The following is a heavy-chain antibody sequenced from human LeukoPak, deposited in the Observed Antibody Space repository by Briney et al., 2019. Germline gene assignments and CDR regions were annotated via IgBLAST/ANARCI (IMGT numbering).Heavy chain of an antibody. CDR1: GFTFSSYA. CDR2: ISSNGGST. D-gene: IGHD5-18*01. V-gene: IGHV3-64D*06. CDR3: VKDLRKAAMGPFDY. J-gene: IGHJ4*02. Sequence: PGGSLRLSCSASGFTFSSYAMHWVRQAPGKGLEYVSAISSNGGSTYYADSVKGRFTISRDNSKNTLYLQMSSLRAEDTAVYYYVKDLRKAAMGPFDYWGQGTLVTVSS.